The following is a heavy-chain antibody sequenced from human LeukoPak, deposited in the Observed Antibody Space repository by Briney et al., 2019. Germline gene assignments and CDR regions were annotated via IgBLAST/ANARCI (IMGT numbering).Heavy chain of an antibody. V-gene: IGHV3-74*01. CDR1: GFTFSSYW. Sequence: GGSLRLSCAASGFTFSSYWMHWVRQAPGKGLVWVSRINSNGSSTSYADSVKGRFTISRDNAKNTLYLQMNSLRAEDTAVYYCARERVGASMDVWGQGTTVTVSS. D-gene: IGHD1-26*01. CDR3: ARERVGASMDV. CDR2: INSNGSST. J-gene: IGHJ6*02.